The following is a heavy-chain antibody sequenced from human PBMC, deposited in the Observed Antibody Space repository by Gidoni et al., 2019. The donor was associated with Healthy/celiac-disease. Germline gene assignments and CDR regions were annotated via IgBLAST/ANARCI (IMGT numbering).Heavy chain of an antibody. CDR2: INHSGST. V-gene: IGHV4-34*01. CDR1: GGSFSGYY. D-gene: IGHD3-10*01. Sequence: QVQLQQWGAGLLKPSETLSLTCAFYGGSFSGYYWSWIRQPPGKGLEWIGEINHSGSTNYNPSLKSRVTISVDTSKNQFSLKLSSVTAADTAVYYCARGPLLHFMVRGVLFDYWGQGTLVTVSS. J-gene: IGHJ4*02. CDR3: ARGPLLHFMVRGVLFDY.